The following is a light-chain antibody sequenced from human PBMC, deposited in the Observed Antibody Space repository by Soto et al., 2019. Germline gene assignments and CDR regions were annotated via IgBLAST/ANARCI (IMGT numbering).Light chain of an antibody. CDR1: QTVSNY. J-gene: IGKJ1*01. V-gene: IGKV3-11*01. CDR2: DAS. Sequence: EIVLAQSPATLSLSPGERATLSCRASQTVSNYLAWYQQKPGQAPRLLMYDASYRATGIPARFSGRGSGTDFTLTINRLEPEDFAVYYCQQYGSTPVTFGQGTKVDIK. CDR3: QQYGSTPVT.